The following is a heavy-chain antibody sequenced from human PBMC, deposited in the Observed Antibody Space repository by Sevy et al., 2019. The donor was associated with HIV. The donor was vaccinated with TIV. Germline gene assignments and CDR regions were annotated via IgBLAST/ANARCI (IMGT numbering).Heavy chain of an antibody. CDR3: ARGGGYCGGDCYSIDY. CDR1: GFTFSTYG. D-gene: IGHD2-21*02. V-gene: IGHV3-30*02. CDR2: IWYDGTIK. J-gene: IGHJ4*02. Sequence: GGSLRLSCAASGFTFSTYGMHWVRQAPGKGLEWVALIWYDGTIKYYADSVKGRFTISRDNSKDTLFLQMNSLTPEDTAVYYCARGGGYCGGDCYSIDYWGQGALVTVSS.